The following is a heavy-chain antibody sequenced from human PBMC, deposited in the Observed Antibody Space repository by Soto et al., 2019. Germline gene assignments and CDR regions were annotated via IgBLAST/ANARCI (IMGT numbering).Heavy chain of an antibody. CDR3: ARGSYDSSGYYPAPFDY. CDR1: GFTFSSYA. Sequence: GSLRLSCAASGFTFSSYAMHWVRQAPGKGLEYVSAISSNGGSTYYANSVKGRFTISRDNSKNTLYLQMGSLRAEDMAVYYCARGSYDSSGYYPAPFDYWGQGTLVTVSS. CDR2: ISSNGGST. D-gene: IGHD3-22*01. J-gene: IGHJ4*02. V-gene: IGHV3-64*01.